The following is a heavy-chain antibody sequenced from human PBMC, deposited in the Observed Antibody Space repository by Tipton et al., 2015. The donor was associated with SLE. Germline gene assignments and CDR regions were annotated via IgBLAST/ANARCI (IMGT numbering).Heavy chain of an antibody. V-gene: IGHV4-34*01. CDR1: GGSFSGYY. D-gene: IGHD2-2*01. J-gene: IGHJ4*02. CDR2: IYYSGST. CDR3: AGGLPVHFDY. Sequence: LRLSCAVYGGSFSGYYWSWIRQPPGKGLEWIGSIYYSGSTYYNPSLKSRVTMSVDTSKNQFSLKLSSVTAADTAVYYCAGGLPVHFDYWGQGTLVTVSS.